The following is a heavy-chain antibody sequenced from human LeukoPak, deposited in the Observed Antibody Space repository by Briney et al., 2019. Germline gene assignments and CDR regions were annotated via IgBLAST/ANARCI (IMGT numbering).Heavy chain of an antibody. CDR1: GGSISSYY. CDR3: ARIRYCSSTSCYAGVHWFDP. CDR2: IYTSGST. D-gene: IGHD2-2*01. Sequence: SETLTLTCTVSGGSISSYYWSWIRQPAGKGLEWIGRIYTSGSTNYNPSLKSRDTMSVDTSKNQFSLKLSSVTAADTAVYYCARIRYCSSTSCYAGVHWFDPWGQGTLVTVSS. V-gene: IGHV4-4*07. J-gene: IGHJ5*02.